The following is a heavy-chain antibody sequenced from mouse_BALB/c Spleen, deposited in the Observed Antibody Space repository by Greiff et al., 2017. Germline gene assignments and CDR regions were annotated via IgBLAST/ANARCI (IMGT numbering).Heavy chain of an antibody. D-gene: IGHD2-4*01. J-gene: IGHJ4*01. V-gene: IGHV3-2*02. CDR1: GYSITSDYA. Sequence: EVKLEESGPGLVKPSQSLSLTCTVTGYSITSDYAWNWLRQFPGNKLEWMGYISYSGSTSYNPSLKSRISITRDTSKNQFFLQLNSVTTEDTATYYCARYDYDDAMDYWGQGTSVTVSA. CDR2: ISYSGST. CDR3: ARYDYDDAMDY.